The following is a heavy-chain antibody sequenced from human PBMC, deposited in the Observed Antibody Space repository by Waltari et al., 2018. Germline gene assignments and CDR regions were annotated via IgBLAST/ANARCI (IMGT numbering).Heavy chain of an antibody. CDR1: GFTFTSYA. D-gene: IGHD3-9*01. V-gene: IGHV3-23*01. CDR2: ISGSGGST. CDR3: AKGRGHDWYFDY. J-gene: IGHJ4*02. Sequence: EVQLLESGGGLVQPGGSLRLSCAASGFTFTSYAMSWVRQAPGKGLEWVSAISGSGGSTYYADSVKGRFTISRDNSKNTLYLQMNSLRAEDTAVYYCAKGRGHDWYFDYWGQGTLVTVSS.